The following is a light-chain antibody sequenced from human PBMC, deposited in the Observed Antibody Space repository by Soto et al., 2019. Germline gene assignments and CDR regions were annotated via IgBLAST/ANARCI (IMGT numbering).Light chain of an antibody. Sequence: EIVLTQSPGTLSLSSGERATLSCRASQSVSSSSLAWYQQKPGQAPRLLVYATSSRATGIPDRFSGSGSGTDFTLTIIRLEPEDFAVYYCQQYGSPSFTFGQGTKLEIK. V-gene: IGKV3-20*01. CDR1: QSVSSSS. J-gene: IGKJ2*01. CDR3: QQYGSPSFT. CDR2: ATS.